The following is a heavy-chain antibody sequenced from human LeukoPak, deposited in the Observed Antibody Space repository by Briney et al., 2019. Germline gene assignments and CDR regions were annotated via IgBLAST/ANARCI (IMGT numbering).Heavy chain of an antibody. Sequence: ASVKVTCKASGYTFTSYGISWVRQAPGQGLEWMGWISAYNGNTNYAQKLQGRVTMTTDTSTSTAYMELRSLRSDDTAVYFCARRGRLELEFDYWGQGTLVTVSS. CDR1: GYTFTSYG. CDR3: ARRGRLELEFDY. V-gene: IGHV1-18*01. D-gene: IGHD1-7*01. J-gene: IGHJ4*02. CDR2: ISAYNGNT.